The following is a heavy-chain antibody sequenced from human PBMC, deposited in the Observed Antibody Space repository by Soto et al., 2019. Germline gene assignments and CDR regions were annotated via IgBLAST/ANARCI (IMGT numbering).Heavy chain of an antibody. CDR3: ASVPPHYGSGSYYNLYYYYGMDV. CDR2: IWYDGSNK. D-gene: IGHD3-10*01. Sequence: QVQLVESGGGVVQPGRSLRLSCAASGFTFSSYGMHWVRQAPGKGLEWVAVIWYDGSNKYYADSVKGRFTISRDNFKNTLYLQMNTRRAEDTAVYYCASVPPHYGSGSYYNLYYYYGMDVWGQGTTFTVSS. CDR1: GFTFSSYG. V-gene: IGHV3-33*01. J-gene: IGHJ6*02.